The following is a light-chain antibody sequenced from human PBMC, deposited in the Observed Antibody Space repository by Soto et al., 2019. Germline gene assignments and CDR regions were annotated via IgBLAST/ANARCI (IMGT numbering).Light chain of an antibody. V-gene: IGKV3-11*01. Sequence: EIVLTQSPATLSLSPGERATLSCRASQSVSAYLAWYQQKPGQAPRLLIYGASNRATGIPARFSGSGSGTDFTLTISSLEPEDFAVYYCQHRGNWPLTFGGGTKVDVK. J-gene: IGKJ4*01. CDR2: GAS. CDR1: QSVSAY. CDR3: QHRGNWPLT.